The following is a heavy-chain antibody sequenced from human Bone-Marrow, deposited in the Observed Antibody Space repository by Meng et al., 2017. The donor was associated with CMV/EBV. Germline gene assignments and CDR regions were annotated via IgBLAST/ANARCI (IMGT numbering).Heavy chain of an antibody. D-gene: IGHD6-13*01. CDR2: MNHSGST. CDR1: GGSFSGYY. Sequence: SETLSLTCAVYGGSFSGYYWSWIRQPPGKGLEWIGEMNHSGSTSYNPSLKSRVTISVDTSKNRFSLKLSSVTAADTAVYYCARDPGGGKWYSSSWHGGYFDYWGQGTLVTVSS. CDR3: ARDPGGGKWYSSSWHGGYFDY. J-gene: IGHJ4*02. V-gene: IGHV4-34*01.